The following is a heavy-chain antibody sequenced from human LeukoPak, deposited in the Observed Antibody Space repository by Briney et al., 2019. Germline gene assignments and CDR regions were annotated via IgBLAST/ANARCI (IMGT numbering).Heavy chain of an antibody. CDR1: GFTFSSYA. CDR2: ISYDGSDK. J-gene: IGHJ4*02. V-gene: IGHV3-30-3*01. D-gene: IGHD2-2*01. Sequence: GGSLRLSCAASGFTFSSYAMHWVRQAPGKGLQWVALISYDGSDKNYADSVKGRFTISRDNSKNTLYLQMNSLRVEDTAVYYCARGPLVGTSFVYYFDYWGQGTLVTVSS. CDR3: ARGPLVGTSFVYYFDY.